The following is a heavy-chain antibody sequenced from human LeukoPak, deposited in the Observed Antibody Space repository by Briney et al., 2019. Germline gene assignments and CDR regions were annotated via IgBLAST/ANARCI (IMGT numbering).Heavy chain of an antibody. CDR1: GYTFTSYY. D-gene: IGHD3-16*02. CDR2: INPSGGST. V-gene: IGHV1-46*01. Sequence: PGASVKVSCMASGYTFTSYYMHWVRQDPGPGLEWMGIINPSGGSTSYAQKFQGRVTMTRDTSTSTVYMELSSLRSEDTAVYYCARGRDYVWGSYRSYPTYYFDYWGQGTLVTVSS. J-gene: IGHJ4*02. CDR3: ARGRDYVWGSYRSYPTYYFDY.